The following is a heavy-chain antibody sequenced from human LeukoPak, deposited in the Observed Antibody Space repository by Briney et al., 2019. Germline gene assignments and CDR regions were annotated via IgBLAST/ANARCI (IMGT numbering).Heavy chain of an antibody. CDR3: ARVPSPDDYYDSSGYYYPWFDY. Sequence: SVKVSCKASGGTFSSYAIGWVRQAPGQGLEWMGGIIPIFGTANYAQKFQGRVTITADESTSTAYMELSSLRSEDTAVYYCARVPSPDDYYDSSGYYYPWFDYWGQGTLVTVSS. J-gene: IGHJ4*02. CDR1: GGTFSSYA. V-gene: IGHV1-69*13. D-gene: IGHD3-22*01. CDR2: IIPIFGTA.